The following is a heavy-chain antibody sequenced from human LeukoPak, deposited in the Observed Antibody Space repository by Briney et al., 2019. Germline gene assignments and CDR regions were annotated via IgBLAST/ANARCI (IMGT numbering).Heavy chain of an antibody. D-gene: IGHD2-15*01. Sequence: GGSLRLSCAASGFAFSSFGMHWVRQAPGKELEWVAVIWYDGTNKYYADSVKGRFTISRDNSKNTLYLQMNSLRAEDTAVYYCVRDGHGGSGSYWGQGTLVTVSS. CDR3: VRDGHGGSGSY. J-gene: IGHJ4*02. V-gene: IGHV3-33*01. CDR1: GFAFSSFG. CDR2: IWYDGTNK.